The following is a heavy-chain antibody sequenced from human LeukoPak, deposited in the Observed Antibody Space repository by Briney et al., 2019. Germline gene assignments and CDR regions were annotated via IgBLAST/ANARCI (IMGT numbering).Heavy chain of an antibody. Sequence: ASVKISCKASGYTFTDSYMHWVRQAPGQGLEWMGWINPSSGGTKFAQKFQGRVTMTRATSIGTAYMELSGLKSDDTAVYYCARANGDLNWFDPWGQGTLVTVSS. CDR2: INPSSGGT. D-gene: IGHD4-17*01. CDR1: GYTFTDSY. J-gene: IGHJ5*02. V-gene: IGHV1-2*02. CDR3: ARANGDLNWFDP.